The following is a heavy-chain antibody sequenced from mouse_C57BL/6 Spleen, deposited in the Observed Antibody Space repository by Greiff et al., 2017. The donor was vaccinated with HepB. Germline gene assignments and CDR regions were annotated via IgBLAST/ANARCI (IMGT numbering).Heavy chain of an antibody. CDR2: INPNNGGT. D-gene: IGHD1-1*01. V-gene: IGHV1-26*01. J-gene: IGHJ2*01. CDR1: GYTFTDYY. CDR3: ARLGTTVVN. Sequence: EVQLQQSGPELVKPGASVKISCKASGYTFTDYYMNWVKQSHGKSLEWIGDINPNNGGTSYNQKFKGKATLTVDKSSSTAYMELRSLTSEDSAVYYCARLGTTVVNWGHGTTLTVSS.